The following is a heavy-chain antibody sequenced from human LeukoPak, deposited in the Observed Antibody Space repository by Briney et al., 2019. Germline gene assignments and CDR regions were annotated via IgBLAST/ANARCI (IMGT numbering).Heavy chain of an antibody. CDR1: GFTFHAFE. Sequence: GGSLRLSCAASGFTFHAFEMHWVRQAPGKGLEWVSLIKSDGGKTDYADSVRGRFTISRDNGKNSLYLQMNSLRSEGTALYYCATWAFYHGLDVWGQGTTVTVSS. CDR3: ATWAFYHGLDV. J-gene: IGHJ6*02. CDR2: IKSDGGKT. D-gene: IGHD1-26*01. V-gene: IGHV3-43*02.